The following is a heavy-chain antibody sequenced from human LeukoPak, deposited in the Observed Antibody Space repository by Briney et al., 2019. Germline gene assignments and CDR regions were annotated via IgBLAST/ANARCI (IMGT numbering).Heavy chain of an antibody. Sequence: PGGSLRLSCAASGFTFSSYAMSWVRQAPGKGLEWVSGISGTGGTTHYADSVKGRFTISRDNAKNSLYLQMNSLRAEDTAVYYCARIGLTYYYDSSGHFDYWGQGTLVTVSS. CDR3: ARIGLTYYYDSSGHFDY. CDR1: GFTFSSYA. CDR2: ISGTGGTT. V-gene: IGHV3-23*01. D-gene: IGHD3-22*01. J-gene: IGHJ4*02.